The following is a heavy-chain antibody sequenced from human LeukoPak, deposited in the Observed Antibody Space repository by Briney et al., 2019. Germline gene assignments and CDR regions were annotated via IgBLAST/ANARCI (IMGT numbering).Heavy chain of an antibody. V-gene: IGHV3-30-3*01. CDR1: GFTLSPYT. J-gene: IGHJ3*02. D-gene: IGHD1-26*01. Sequence: GGALRLSCAASGFTLSPYTMHWVHRAPGKGLQWVSLMSWDVSSIQYGDSVKGRFSISRDNSKNTLYLQMNSLRPEDTAVYYCARDGKGGATDGFDIWGQGTMVTVSS. CDR3: ARDGKGGATDGFDI. CDR2: MSWDVSSI.